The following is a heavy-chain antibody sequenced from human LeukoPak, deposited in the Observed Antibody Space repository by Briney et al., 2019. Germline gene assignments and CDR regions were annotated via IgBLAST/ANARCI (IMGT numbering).Heavy chain of an antibody. Sequence: GGSLRLSCEVSEFTFSSHAMSWVRQAPGKGLEWVAVTWYDGSKEYYGDAVRGRFTISRDNSKNTLYLQMDSLSADDTAVYYCARVKDQLVWYFDLWGRGTLVTVSS. CDR3: ARVKDQLVWYFDL. CDR2: TWYDGSKE. J-gene: IGHJ2*01. V-gene: IGHV3-33*08. CDR1: EFTFSSHA. D-gene: IGHD1-1*01.